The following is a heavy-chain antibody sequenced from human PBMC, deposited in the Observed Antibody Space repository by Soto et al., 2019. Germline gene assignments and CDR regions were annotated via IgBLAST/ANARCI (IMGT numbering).Heavy chain of an antibody. D-gene: IGHD5-18*01. CDR1: GFTFSSYS. V-gene: IGHV3-48*02. CDR3: ARDYNYAFDY. CDR2: IRSGSNII. Sequence: PGGSLRLSCAASGFTFSSYSMNWVRQAPGKGLEWVSHIRSGSNIIYYADSVEGRFTISRDNAKNSLYLQMNSLRDEDTAVYFCARDYNYAFDYWGQGTLVTVSS. J-gene: IGHJ4*02.